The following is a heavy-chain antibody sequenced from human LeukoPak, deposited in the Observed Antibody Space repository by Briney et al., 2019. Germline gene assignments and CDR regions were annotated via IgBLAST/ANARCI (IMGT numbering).Heavy chain of an antibody. D-gene: IGHD2-15*01. CDR3: ATGLVAAFFDY. CDR2: ISSSGSTI. Sequence: AGGSMRLSCAASGFTFSDYYMRWIRQAPGKGLEWVSYISSSGSTIYYADPVKGRFTISRDNDKHSLYLQMNSLRAEDTAVYYCATGLVAAFFDYWGQGTLVTVSS. J-gene: IGHJ4*02. V-gene: IGHV3-11*04. CDR1: GFTFSDYY.